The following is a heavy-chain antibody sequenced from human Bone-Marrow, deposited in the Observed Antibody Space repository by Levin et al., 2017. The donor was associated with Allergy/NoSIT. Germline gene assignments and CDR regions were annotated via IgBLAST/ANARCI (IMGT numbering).Heavy chain of an antibody. CDR3: ARGREGYNWGLGY. CDR1: GGSISSYY. J-gene: IGHJ4*02. V-gene: IGHV4-59*12. D-gene: IGHD5-24*01. Sequence: SQTLSLTCTVSGGSISSYYWSWIRQPPGKGLEWIGYIYYSGSTNYNPSLTSRVTISVDTSKNQFSLKLSSVTAADTAVYYCARGREGYNWGLGYWGQGTLVTVSS. CDR2: IYYSGST.